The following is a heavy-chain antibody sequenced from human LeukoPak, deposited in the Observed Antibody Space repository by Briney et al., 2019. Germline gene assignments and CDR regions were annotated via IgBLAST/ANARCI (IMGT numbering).Heavy chain of an antibody. D-gene: IGHD3-9*01. CDR2: IWYDGSNK. Sequence: PVGSLRLSCAASGFTFSSYGMHWVRQAPGKGLEWVAVIWYDGSNKYYADSVKGRFTISRDNSKNTLYLQMNSLRAEDTAVYYCAKDLSNYDILTGYFDYCGQGTLVTVSS. CDR3: AKDLSNYDILTGYFDY. CDR1: GFTFSSYG. J-gene: IGHJ4*02. V-gene: IGHV3-33*06.